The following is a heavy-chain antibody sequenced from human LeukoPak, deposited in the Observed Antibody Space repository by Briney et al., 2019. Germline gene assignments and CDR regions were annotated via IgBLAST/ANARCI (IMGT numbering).Heavy chain of an antibody. D-gene: IGHD6-6*01. CDR2: IYHSGST. J-gene: IGHJ3*02. V-gene: IGHV4-30-2*01. CDR3: ARDFPEYSSSSGAFDI. CDR1: GGSISSGGYY. Sequence: PSQTLSLTCTVSGGSISSGGYYWSWIRQPPGKGLEWIGYIYHSGSTYYNPSLKSRVTISVDRSKNQFSLKLSSVTAADTAVYYCARDFPEYSSSSGAFDIWGQGTMVTVSS.